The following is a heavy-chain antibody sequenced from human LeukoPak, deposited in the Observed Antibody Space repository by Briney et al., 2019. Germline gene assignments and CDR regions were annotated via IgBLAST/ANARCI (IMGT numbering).Heavy chain of an antibody. V-gene: IGHV4-4*02. Sequence: PSETLSLTCTVSGGSISSSNWWSWVRQPPGKGLEWIGEIYHSGSTNYNPSLKSRVTISVDNSKNQFSLKMSSMTAADTAVYYCARAGWYTLDNWGQGTLVTVSS. J-gene: IGHJ4*02. D-gene: IGHD2-15*01. CDR2: IYHSGST. CDR1: GGSISSSNW. CDR3: ARAGWYTLDN.